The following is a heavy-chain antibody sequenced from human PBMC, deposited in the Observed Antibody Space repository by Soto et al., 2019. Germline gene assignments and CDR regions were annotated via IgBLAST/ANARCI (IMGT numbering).Heavy chain of an antibody. V-gene: IGHV1-18*01. Sequence: ASVKVSCKASGYTFTSYGISWVRQAPGQGLEWMGWISAYNGNTNYAQKLQGRVTMTTDTSTSTAYMELRSLRSDDTAVYYCARRSGYSYGSGYYYHGMDVWGQGTTVTVSS. CDR1: GYTFTSYG. CDR2: ISAYNGNT. CDR3: ARRSGYSYGSGYYYHGMDV. J-gene: IGHJ6*02. D-gene: IGHD5-18*01.